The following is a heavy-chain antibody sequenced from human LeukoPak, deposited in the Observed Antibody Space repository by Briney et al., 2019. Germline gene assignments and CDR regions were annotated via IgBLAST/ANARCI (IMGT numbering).Heavy chain of an antibody. J-gene: IGHJ3*02. V-gene: IGHV1-2*06. CDR3: AAPGGTVYDAFDI. CDR1: GYTFTGYY. CDR2: INPNSGGT. Sequence: ASVKVSCKASGYTFTGYYMHWVRQAPGQGLEWMGRINPNSGGTNYAQKFQGRVTMTRDTSVSTAYMELSRLRSDDTAVYYCAAPGGTVYDAFDIWGQGTMVTVSS. D-gene: IGHD1-7*01.